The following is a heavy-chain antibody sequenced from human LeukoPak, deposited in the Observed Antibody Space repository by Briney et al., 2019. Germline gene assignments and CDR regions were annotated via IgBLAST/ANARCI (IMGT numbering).Heavy chain of an antibody. V-gene: IGHV4-34*01. CDR1: GGSFSGYY. Sequence: SETLSLTCAVYGGSFSGYYWSWIRQPPGKGLEWIGEINHSGSTNYNPSLESRVTISVDTSKNQFSLKLSSVTAADTAVYYCAREPSPYYYDSSGYLDYWGQGTLVTVSS. CDR3: AREPSPYYYDSSGYLDY. D-gene: IGHD3-22*01. CDR2: INHSGST. J-gene: IGHJ4*02.